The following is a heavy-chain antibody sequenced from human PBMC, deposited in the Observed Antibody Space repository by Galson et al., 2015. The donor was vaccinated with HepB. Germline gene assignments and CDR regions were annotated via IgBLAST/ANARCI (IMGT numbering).Heavy chain of an antibody. D-gene: IGHD1-26*01. CDR2: ISGSGGST. CDR1: GFTFSSYA. J-gene: IGHJ4*02. CDR3: AKVRNPGIVGATCVY. V-gene: IGHV3-23*01. Sequence: SLRLSCAASGFTFSSYAMSWVRQAPGKGLEWVSAISGSGGSTYYADSVKGRFTISRDNSKNTLYLQMNSLRAEDTAVYYCAKVRNPGIVGATCVYWGQGTLVTVSS.